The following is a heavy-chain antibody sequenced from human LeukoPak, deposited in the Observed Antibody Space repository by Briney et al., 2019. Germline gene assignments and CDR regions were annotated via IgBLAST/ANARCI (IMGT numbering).Heavy chain of an antibody. Sequence: GGSLRLSCAASGFTFSSYAMSWVRQAPGKGLEWVSAISGSGGSTYYADSVKGRFTISRDNAKNSLYLQMNSLRAEDTAVYYCASPSPSDYYYGMDVWGQGTTVTVSS. CDR1: GFTFSSYA. V-gene: IGHV3-23*01. D-gene: IGHD3-10*01. J-gene: IGHJ6*02. CDR3: ASPSPSDYYYGMDV. CDR2: ISGSGGST.